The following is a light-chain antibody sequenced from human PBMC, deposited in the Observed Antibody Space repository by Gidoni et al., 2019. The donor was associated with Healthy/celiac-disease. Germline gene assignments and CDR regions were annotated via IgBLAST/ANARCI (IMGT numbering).Light chain of an antibody. Sequence: VLTQSPATLPLPPGERATLSCRASQSVSSYLAWYQQKPGQAPRLLIYDASSRATGIPARFSGSGSGTDFTLTISSLEPEDFAVYYCQQRSNWPGTFGQGTKVEIK. V-gene: IGKV3-11*01. CDR3: QQRSNWPGT. CDR2: DAS. J-gene: IGKJ1*01. CDR1: QSVSSY.